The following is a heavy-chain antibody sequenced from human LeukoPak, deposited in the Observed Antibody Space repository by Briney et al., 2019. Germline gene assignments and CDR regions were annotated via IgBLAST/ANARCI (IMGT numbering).Heavy chain of an antibody. V-gene: IGHV3-21*01. Sequence: GGSLRLSCAVSGFTFSRFSMTWVRQAPGKGLEWVSSISSSSSYIYYRDSVKGRFTISRGNAKNSLYLQMHSLRAEDTAVYYCALVGATSWAPFDYWGQGTLLTVSS. J-gene: IGHJ4*02. D-gene: IGHD1-26*01. CDR2: ISSSSSYI. CDR3: ALVGATSWAPFDY. CDR1: GFTFSRFS.